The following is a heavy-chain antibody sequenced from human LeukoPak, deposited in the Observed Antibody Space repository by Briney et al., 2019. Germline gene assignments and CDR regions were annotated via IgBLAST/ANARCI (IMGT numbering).Heavy chain of an antibody. D-gene: IGHD6-19*01. CDR3: ARDTRAAGWYLDY. Sequence: SETLSLTCTVSGGSTSSYYWSWIRQPPGKGLEWIGYIYYSGSTNYNPSLKSRVTISVDTSKNQFSLKLSSVTAADTAVYYCARDTRAAGWYLDYWGQGTLVTVSS. J-gene: IGHJ4*02. CDR2: IYYSGST. V-gene: IGHV4-59*01. CDR1: GGSTSSYY.